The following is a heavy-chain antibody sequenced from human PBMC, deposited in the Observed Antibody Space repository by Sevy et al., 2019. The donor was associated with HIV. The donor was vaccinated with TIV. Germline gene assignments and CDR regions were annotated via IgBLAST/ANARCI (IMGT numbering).Heavy chain of an antibody. CDR2: IFGSGGTT. V-gene: IGHV3-23*01. J-gene: IGHJ3*02. D-gene: IGHD3-22*01. CDR3: AGGRFDSSGSIDAFDI. CDR1: GITFKNYA. Sequence: GGSLRLSCAASGITFKNYAMNWVRQAPGKGLNWVSSIFGSGGTTYYADSVRGRFTISRDTSKNTLLLQMNSLRTDESALYYCAGGRFDSSGSIDAFDIWGQGTMVTVSS.